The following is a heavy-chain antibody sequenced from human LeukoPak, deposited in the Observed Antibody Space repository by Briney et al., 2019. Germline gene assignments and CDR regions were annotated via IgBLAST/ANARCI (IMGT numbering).Heavy chain of an antibody. Sequence: ASVKVSCKASGYTFTGYYMHWVRQAPGQGLDGMGWINPNSGGTNYAQKFQGRVTMTRDTAISTAYMELRRLRSDDTAVYYRARAPPLGNSVAYFQYWGQGTLVTVSS. V-gene: IGHV1-2*02. J-gene: IGHJ1*01. D-gene: IGHD4-23*01. CDR1: GYTFTGYY. CDR2: INPNSGGT. CDR3: ARAPPLGNSVAYFQY.